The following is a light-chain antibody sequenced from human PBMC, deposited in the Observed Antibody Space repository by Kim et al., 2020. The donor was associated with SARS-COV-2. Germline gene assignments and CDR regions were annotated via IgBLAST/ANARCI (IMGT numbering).Light chain of an antibody. CDR2: DAS. J-gene: IGKJ5*01. CDR3: QQRSNWLGT. CDR1: QSVSSS. V-gene: IGKV3-11*01. Sequence: LSPGERATLSCRARQSVSSSLAWYQQKPGQAPRLLIYDASNRATGIPARFSGSGSGTDFTLTISSLEPEDFAVYYCQQRSNWLGTFGQGTRLEIK.